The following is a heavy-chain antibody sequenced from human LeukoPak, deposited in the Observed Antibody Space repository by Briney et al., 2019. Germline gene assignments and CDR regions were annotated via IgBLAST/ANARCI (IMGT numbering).Heavy chain of an antibody. Sequence: SETLSLTCTVSGYSISSGYYWSWIRQPPGKGLEWIGEINHSGSTNYNPSLKSRVTMSVDTSKNQFSLKLSSVTAADTAVYYCATFLVTGDDAFDIWGQGTMVTVSS. J-gene: IGHJ3*02. V-gene: IGHV4-38-2*02. CDR2: INHSGST. CDR3: ATFLVTGDDAFDI. CDR1: GYSISSGYY. D-gene: IGHD7-27*01.